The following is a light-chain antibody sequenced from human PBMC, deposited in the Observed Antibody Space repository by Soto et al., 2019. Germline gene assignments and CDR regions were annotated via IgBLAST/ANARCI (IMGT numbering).Light chain of an antibody. CDR2: GAS. CDR1: QSVSNNY. CDR3: QQYGSSPRT. J-gene: IGKJ1*01. Sequence: EIVLTQSPGTLSLSPGERATLSCRASQSVSNNYLAWYQQKPGQAPRLIIYGASSRATGIPDRFSGSGSGTDFTLTISRLGPEDFAVYYCQQYGSSPRTFGQGTKVDI. V-gene: IGKV3-20*01.